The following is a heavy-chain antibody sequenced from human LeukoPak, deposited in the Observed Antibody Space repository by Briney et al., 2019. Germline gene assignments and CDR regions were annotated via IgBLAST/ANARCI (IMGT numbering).Heavy chain of an antibody. CDR1: GFTFSSYS. J-gene: IGHJ6*02. CDR3: ARDQGITMVRGDPYYYYGMDV. CDR2: ISSSSTYI. D-gene: IGHD3-10*01. V-gene: IGHV3-21*01. Sequence: GGSLRLSCAASGFTFSSYSMNWVRQAPGKGLEWVSSISSSSTYIYYADSVKGRFTISRDNAKNSLYLQMNSLRAEDTAVYYCARDQGITMVRGDPYYYYGMDVWGQGTTATVS.